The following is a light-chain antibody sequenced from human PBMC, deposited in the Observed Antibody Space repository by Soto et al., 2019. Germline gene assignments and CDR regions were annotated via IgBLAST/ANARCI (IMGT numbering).Light chain of an antibody. CDR2: AAS. CDR1: QSVTSN. Sequence: EIVMTQSPATLSMSPGERATLSCRTSQSVTSNLAWYQQEPGQAPRLLIYAASTRAIGIPARFSGSGSGTEFTLTIFSLQSEDFAIYFYQLYNYWPRTFGQGTKVYIK. V-gene: IGKV3-15*01. CDR3: QLYNYWPRT. J-gene: IGKJ1*01.